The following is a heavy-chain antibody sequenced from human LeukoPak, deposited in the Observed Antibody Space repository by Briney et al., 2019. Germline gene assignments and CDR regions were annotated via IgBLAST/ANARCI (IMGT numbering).Heavy chain of an antibody. CDR3: ARVSSYSWYFDL. Sequence: ASETLSLTCTVSGGSISSYYWSWIRQPPGKGLAWMGYIYYSGSTNYNPSLKSRVTISVDTSKNQFSLKLSSVTAADTAVYYCARVSSYSWYFDLWGRGTLVTVSS. CDR2: IYYSGST. J-gene: IGHJ2*01. CDR1: GGSISSYY. V-gene: IGHV4-59*01. D-gene: IGHD1-26*01.